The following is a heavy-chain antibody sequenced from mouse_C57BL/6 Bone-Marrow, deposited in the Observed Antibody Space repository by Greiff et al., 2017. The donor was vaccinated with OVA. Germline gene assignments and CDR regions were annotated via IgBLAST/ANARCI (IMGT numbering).Heavy chain of an antibody. CDR2: ISSGGSYT. Sequence: VQLKESGGDLVKPGGSLKLSCAASGFTFSSYGMSWVRQTPDKRLEWVATISSGGSYTYYPDSVKGRFTISRDNAKNTLYLQMSSLKSEDTAMYYCASTAYFDYWGQGTTLTVSS. CDR3: ASTAYFDY. J-gene: IGHJ2*01. CDR1: GFTFSSYG. V-gene: IGHV5-6*01.